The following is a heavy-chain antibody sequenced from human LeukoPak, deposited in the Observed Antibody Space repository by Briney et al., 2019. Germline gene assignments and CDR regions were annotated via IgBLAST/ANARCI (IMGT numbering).Heavy chain of an antibody. D-gene: IGHD6-13*01. CDR1: GFTFSSYN. V-gene: IGHV3-21*01. J-gene: IGHJ4*02. CDR3: ARSSGNIAAAGSYLLL. Sequence: PGGSLRLSCAASGFTFSSYNMNWVRQAPGKGLEWVSSISTSSSYIYYADSVEGRFTISRDNAKKSLYLQMNTLRAEDTAVYYCARSSGNIAAAGSYLLLWGQGTLVTVSS. CDR2: ISTSSSYI.